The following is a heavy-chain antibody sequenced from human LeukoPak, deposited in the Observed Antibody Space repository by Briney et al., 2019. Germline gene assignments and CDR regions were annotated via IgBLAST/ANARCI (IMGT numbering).Heavy chain of an antibody. D-gene: IGHD1-26*01. CDR1: GFTFSSYA. CDR3: AKRMSGSYSVVDY. CDR2: ISGSGGST. J-gene: IGHJ4*02. V-gene: IGHV3-23*01. Sequence: PGRSLRFSCAASGFTFSSYAMSWVSQAPGKRLEWVSTISGSGGSTYNADSVKGRFTNSRENSKNTLYLQMNSPRAEDTAVYYCAKRMSGSYSVVDYWGQGTLVTVSS.